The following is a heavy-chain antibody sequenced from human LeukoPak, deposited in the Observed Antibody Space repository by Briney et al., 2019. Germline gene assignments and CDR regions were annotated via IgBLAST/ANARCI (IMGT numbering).Heavy chain of an antibody. V-gene: IGHV1-2*02. CDR2: INPNSGGT. D-gene: IGHD3-9*01. CDR3: ARVYDILTGGMDV. Sequence: ASVKVSCKASGYTFTGYYMHWVRQAPGQGLEWMGWINPNSGGTNYAQKFQGRVTMTRDTSISTAYMELSRLRSDDTAVYYCARVYDILTGGMDVWGKGTTVTISS. J-gene: IGHJ6*04. CDR1: GYTFTGYY.